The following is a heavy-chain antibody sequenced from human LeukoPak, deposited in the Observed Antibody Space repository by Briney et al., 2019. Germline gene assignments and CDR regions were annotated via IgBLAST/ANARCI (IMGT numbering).Heavy chain of an antibody. D-gene: IGHD5-12*01. CDR3: VRGGVATIDY. J-gene: IGHJ4*02. CDR1: GGSIRSYY. V-gene: IGHV4-59*01. Sequence: PSETLSLTCTVSGGSIRSYYWSWIRQSPGKGLEWIGYIYYTGSSNYNPSLKSRVTISVDTSKNQFSLKLNFVTAADTAVYYCVRGGVATIDYRGQGTLVTVSS. CDR2: IYYTGSS.